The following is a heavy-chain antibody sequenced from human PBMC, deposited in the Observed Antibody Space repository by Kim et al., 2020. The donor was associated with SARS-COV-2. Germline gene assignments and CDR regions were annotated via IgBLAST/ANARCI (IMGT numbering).Heavy chain of an antibody. CDR1: GYSFTSYW. D-gene: IGHD3-22*01. CDR3: ARLINYYDSSGGDGMDV. J-gene: IGHJ6*02. CDR2: IYPGDSDT. Sequence: GESLQISCKGSGYSFTSYWIGWVRQMPGKGLEWMGIIYPGDSDTRYSPSFQGQVTISADKSISTAYLQWSSLKASDTAMHYCARLINYYDSSGGDGMDVWGQGTTVTVSS. V-gene: IGHV5-51*01.